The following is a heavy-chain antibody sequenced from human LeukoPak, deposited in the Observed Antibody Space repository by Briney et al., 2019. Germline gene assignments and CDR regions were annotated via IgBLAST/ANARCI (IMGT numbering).Heavy chain of an antibody. Sequence: KPGGSLRLSCAASGFTFRSYSMNWVRQAPGKGLEWISYTDVGGDGYKYYADSVKGRFTISRDNAKNSLYLQMNSLRVEDTAVYYWARGVTATRYFYSGLDVWGLGTTVTVSS. CDR3: ARGVTATRYFYSGLDV. CDR2: TDVGGDGYK. V-gene: IGHV3-21*05. J-gene: IGHJ6*02. CDR1: GFTFRSYS. D-gene: IGHD2-21*02.